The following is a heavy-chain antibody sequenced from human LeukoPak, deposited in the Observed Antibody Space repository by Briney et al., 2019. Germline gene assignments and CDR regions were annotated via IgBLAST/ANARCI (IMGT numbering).Heavy chain of an antibody. CDR3: ARERVPSRFWSLAIDY. V-gene: IGHV3-48*03. Sequence: GGSLRLSCAASGFTFSSYEMNWVRQAPGKGLEWVSYISSSGSTIYYADSVKGRFTISRDNAKNSLYLQMNSLRAEDTAVYYCARERVPSRFWSLAIDYWGQGTLVTVSS. CDR1: GFTFSSYE. D-gene: IGHD3-3*01. CDR2: ISSSGSTI. J-gene: IGHJ4*02.